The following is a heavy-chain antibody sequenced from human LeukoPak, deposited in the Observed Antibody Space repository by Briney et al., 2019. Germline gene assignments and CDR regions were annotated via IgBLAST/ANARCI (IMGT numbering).Heavy chain of an antibody. Sequence: LETLSLTCTVSGGSISSSRYYWGWIRQPPGKGLEWIGCMYYSGSTYYNPSLKSRVTISVDTSKNQFSLKLSSVTAADTAVYYCTRSGVGAAGFDYWGQGTLVTVSS. CDR1: GGSISSSRYY. CDR3: TRSGVGAAGFDY. D-gene: IGHD1-26*01. J-gene: IGHJ4*02. CDR2: MYYSGST. V-gene: IGHV4-39*07.